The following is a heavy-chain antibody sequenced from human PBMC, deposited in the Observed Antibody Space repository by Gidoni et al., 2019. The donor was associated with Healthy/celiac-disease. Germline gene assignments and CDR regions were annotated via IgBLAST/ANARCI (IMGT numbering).Heavy chain of an antibody. J-gene: IGHJ2*01. CDR1: GFTFSSYA. D-gene: IGHD6-13*01. CDR3: ARDLLAAAGINWYFDL. Sequence: QVQLVESGGGVVQPGRSLRLSCAASGFTFSSYAMHWVRQAPGKGLEWVAVISYDGSNKYYADSVKGRFTISRDNSKNTLYLQMNSLRAEDTAVYYCARDLLAAAGINWYFDLWGRGTLVTVSS. V-gene: IGHV3-30-3*01. CDR2: ISYDGSNK.